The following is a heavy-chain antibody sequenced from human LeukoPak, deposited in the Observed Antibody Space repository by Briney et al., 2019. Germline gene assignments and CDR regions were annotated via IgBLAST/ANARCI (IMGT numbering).Heavy chain of an antibody. J-gene: IGHJ4*02. D-gene: IGHD1-1*01. CDR1: GYTFITYS. CDR3: ARAYNWDDSTLSFRGTWVEFDY. Sequence: VASVKVSCKASGYTFITYSIHWVRPAPGQGLEWRGWTNPSSGGTKYAEKFQDRVTLTRDTSNSTAFMELNSLRSDDTAVFYCARAYNWDDSTLSFRGTWVEFDYWGQGTLVTVSS. V-gene: IGHV1-2*02. CDR2: TNPSSGGT.